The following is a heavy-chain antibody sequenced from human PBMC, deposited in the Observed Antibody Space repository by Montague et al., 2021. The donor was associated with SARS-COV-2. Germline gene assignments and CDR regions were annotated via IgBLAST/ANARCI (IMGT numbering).Heavy chain of an antibody. Sequence: SLRLSCAASGFTFNNYAMNWVRQAPWKGLEWVSVIASGGRSTFYADSVKGRFTISRDNSKDTLYLQMYSLRPEDTAIYYCAKDPVPVAGRYFDYWGQGTLVTVSS. D-gene: IGHD6-19*01. V-gene: IGHV3-23*03. J-gene: IGHJ4*02. CDR3: AKDPVPVAGRYFDY. CDR1: GFTFNNYA. CDR2: IASGGRST.